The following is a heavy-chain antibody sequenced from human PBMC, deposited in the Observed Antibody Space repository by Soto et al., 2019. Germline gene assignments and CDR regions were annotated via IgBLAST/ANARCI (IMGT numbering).Heavy chain of an antibody. D-gene: IGHD2-2*02. CDR3: ARDRQYQLLDQGREYCYYYGMDV. J-gene: IGHJ6*02. Sequence: EVQLVESGGGLVQPGGSLRLSRAASGFTFGSYWMHWVRQAPGKGLVWVSRINSDGSSTSYADSVKGRFTISRDNAKNRLYRQMNSLRDEDTAVYYCARDRQYQLLDQGREYCYYYGMDVCGPGTTVTVCS. CDR1: GFTFGSYW. CDR2: INSDGSST. V-gene: IGHV3-74*01.